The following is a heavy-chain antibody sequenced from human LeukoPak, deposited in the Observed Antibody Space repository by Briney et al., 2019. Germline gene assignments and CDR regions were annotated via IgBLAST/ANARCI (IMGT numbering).Heavy chain of an antibody. CDR2: IKQDGSEK. CDR1: GFTFSSYW. V-gene: IGHV3-7*01. Sequence: GGSLRLSCAASGFTFSSYWMTWVRQAPGKGLEWVANIKQDGSEKYYVDSVKGRFTISRDNAKNSLYLQMNSLRAEDTAVYYCARDKWGYGSGSFDYWGQGTLVTVSS. D-gene: IGHD3-10*01. CDR3: ARDKWGYGSGSFDY. J-gene: IGHJ4*02.